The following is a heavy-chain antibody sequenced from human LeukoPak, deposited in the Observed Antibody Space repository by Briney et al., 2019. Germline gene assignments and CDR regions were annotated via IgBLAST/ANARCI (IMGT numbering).Heavy chain of an antibody. CDR3: ARVGYYASGPFSYFDY. CDR1: GFTFSSYA. Sequence: GGSLRLSCVASGFTFSSYAMTWVRQAPGKGLEWVSALSGGGGNTYYADSVKGRFTISRDNSKNTLYLQMNSLSVEDMAVYYCARVGYYASGPFSYFDYWGQGTLVIVSS. D-gene: IGHD3-10*01. J-gene: IGHJ4*02. CDR2: LSGGGGNT. V-gene: IGHV3-23*01.